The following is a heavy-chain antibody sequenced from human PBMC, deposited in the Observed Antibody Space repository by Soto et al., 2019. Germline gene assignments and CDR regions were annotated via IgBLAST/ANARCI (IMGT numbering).Heavy chain of an antibody. D-gene: IGHD2-21*01. CDR2: IYYSGST. V-gene: IGHV4-59*01. CDR1: GGSISSYY. J-gene: IGHJ5*02. CDR3: ARSDPGGWFDP. Sequence: SETRSLTCTVSGGSISSYYWSWIRQPPGKGLEWIGYIYYSGSTNYNPSLKSRVTISVDTSKNQFSLKLSSVTAADTAVYYCARSDPGGWFDPWGQGTLVTVSS.